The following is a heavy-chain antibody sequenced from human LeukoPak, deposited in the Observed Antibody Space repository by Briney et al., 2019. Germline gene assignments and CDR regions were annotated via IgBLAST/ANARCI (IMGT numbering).Heavy chain of an antibody. D-gene: IGHD3-16*01. V-gene: IGHV4-59*01. CDR2: IYYSGST. Sequence: SETLSLTCTVSGGSISSYYWSWIRQPPGKGLEWIGYIYYSGSTNYNPSLKSRVTISVDTSENQFSLKLSSVTAADTAVYYCARADPLRYYGMDVWGQGTTVTVSS. CDR3: ARADPLRYYGMDV. CDR1: GGSISSYY. J-gene: IGHJ6*02.